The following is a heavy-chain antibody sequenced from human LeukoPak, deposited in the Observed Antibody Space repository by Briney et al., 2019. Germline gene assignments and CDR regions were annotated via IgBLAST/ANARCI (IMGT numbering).Heavy chain of an antibody. D-gene: IGHD5-12*01. CDR2: FSYSGST. Sequence: SETLSLTCTVSGASVSSYYWSWIRQPPGKGPEWIGYFSYSGSTNYNPSLKSRVTISVDTSKNQFSLNLSSVTAADTAVYYCARGPLDSGYTYFDYWGQGTLVTVSS. V-gene: IGHV4-59*02. CDR3: ARGPLDSGYTYFDY. J-gene: IGHJ4*02. CDR1: GASVSSYY.